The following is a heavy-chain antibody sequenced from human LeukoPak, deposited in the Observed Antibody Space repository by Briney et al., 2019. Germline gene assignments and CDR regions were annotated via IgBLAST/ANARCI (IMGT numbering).Heavy chain of an antibody. CDR2: INHSGST. CDR3: ARRVNYYYYGSGIDRGYFDY. D-gene: IGHD3-10*01. V-gene: IGHV4-34*01. Sequence: GSLRLSCAASGFTFSSYWMSWIRQPPGKGLEWIGEINHSGSTNYNPSLKSRVTISVDTSKNQFSLKLSSVTAADTAVYYCARRVNYYYYGSGIDRGYFDYWGQGTLVTVSS. J-gene: IGHJ4*02. CDR1: GFTFSSYW.